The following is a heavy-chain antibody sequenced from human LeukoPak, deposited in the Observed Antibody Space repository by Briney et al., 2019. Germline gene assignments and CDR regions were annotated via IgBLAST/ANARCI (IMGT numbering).Heavy chain of an antibody. J-gene: IGHJ4*02. CDR2: IKQDGSEK. Sequence: PGGSLRLSCAASGFTFSSYWMSWVRQAPGKGLEGVANIKQDGSEKYYVDSVKGRFTISRDNAKNSLYLQMNSLRAEDTAVYYCARGDGLSGDYELTFDYWGQGTLVTVSS. CDR1: GFTFSSYW. CDR3: ARGDGLSGDYELTFDY. V-gene: IGHV3-7*03. D-gene: IGHD4-17*01.